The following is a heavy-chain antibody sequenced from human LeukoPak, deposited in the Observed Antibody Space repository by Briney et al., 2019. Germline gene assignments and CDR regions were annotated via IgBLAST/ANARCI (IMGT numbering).Heavy chain of an antibody. Sequence: PGGSLRLSCAASGFTFSSYTMSWVRQAPGKGLEWVSTITTSDGNTYYADSVKGRFTVSRDNSKNTLFLQMNSLRAEDTAVYYCVREDTPATANYWGQGTLVTISS. CDR3: VREDTPATANY. V-gene: IGHV3-23*01. J-gene: IGHJ4*02. CDR2: ITTSDGNT. D-gene: IGHD2-21*02. CDR1: GFTFSSYT.